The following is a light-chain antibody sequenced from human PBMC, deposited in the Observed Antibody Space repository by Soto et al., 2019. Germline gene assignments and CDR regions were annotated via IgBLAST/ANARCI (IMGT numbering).Light chain of an antibody. Sequence: QSVLTQPASVSGSPGQSITISCSGTPSDIGAYNYVSWYQHLPGKAPEVIIYDVTNRPSGVSSRFSGSKSGTTASLTISGLQAEDEANYYCGSYTITSTLMIFGGGNKLTVL. V-gene: IGLV2-14*03. CDR2: DVT. CDR3: GSYTITSTLMI. J-gene: IGLJ2*01. CDR1: PSDIGAYNY.